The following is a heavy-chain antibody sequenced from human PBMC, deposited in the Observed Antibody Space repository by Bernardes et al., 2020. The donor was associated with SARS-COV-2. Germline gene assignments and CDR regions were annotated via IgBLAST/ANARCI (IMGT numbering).Heavy chain of an antibody. CDR3: ARVATYCSGYTCNDY. D-gene: IGHD2-15*01. V-gene: IGHV1-2*06. Sequence: ASVKVSCKASGYTFNGYYMHWVRQAPGQGLEWMGRINANSGGTIYPQKFQGRVTMTRETSVSTAYMEVNSLRYDDTAVYYCARVATYCSGYTCNDYWGQGTLVTVSS. CDR2: INANSGGT. CDR1: GYTFNGYY. J-gene: IGHJ4*02.